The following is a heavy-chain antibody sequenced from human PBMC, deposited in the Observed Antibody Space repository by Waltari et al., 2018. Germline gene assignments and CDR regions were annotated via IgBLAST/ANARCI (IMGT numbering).Heavy chain of an antibody. J-gene: IGHJ6*02. CDR1: GGTLSSYA. CDR3: AREDYGSGSSYYGMDV. D-gene: IGHD3-10*01. Sequence: QVQLVQSGAEVKKPGSSVKVSCKASGGTLSSYAIIWVRQAPGQGLEWIGGIIPIVGTANYAQKFQGRVTITADESTSTAYMELSSLRSEDTAVYYCAREDYGSGSSYYGMDVWGQGTTVTVSS. CDR2: IIPIVGTA. V-gene: IGHV1-69*01.